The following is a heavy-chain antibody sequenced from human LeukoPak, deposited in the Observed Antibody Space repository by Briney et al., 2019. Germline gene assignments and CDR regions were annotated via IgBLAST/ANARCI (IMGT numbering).Heavy chain of an antibody. CDR2: INPSGGST. J-gene: IGHJ5*02. CDR3: AGAGPRYRGSSSEARDNWFDP. V-gene: IGHV1-46*01. CDR1: GGTFSSYA. Sequence: ASVKVSCKASGGTFSSYAISWVRQAPGQGLEWMGIINPSGGSTSYAQKFQGRVTMTRDTSTSTVYMELSSLRSEDTAVYYCAGAGPRYRGSSSEARDNWFDPWGQGTLVTVSS. D-gene: IGHD6-6*01.